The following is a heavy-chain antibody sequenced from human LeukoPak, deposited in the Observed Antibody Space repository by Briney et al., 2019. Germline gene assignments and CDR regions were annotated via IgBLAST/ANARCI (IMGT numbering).Heavy chain of an antibody. CDR2: INHSRST. CDR1: GGSFSGYY. V-gene: IGHV4-34*01. CDR3: ARARKTAWSKNPRIAAAMYYFDY. J-gene: IGHJ4*02. Sequence: SETLSLTCAVYGGSFSGYYWSWIRQPPGKGLEWIGEINHSRSTNYNPSLKSRVTISVDTSKNQFSLKLSSVTAADTAVYYCARARKTAWSKNPRIAAAMYYFDYWGQGTLVTVSS. D-gene: IGHD6-13*01.